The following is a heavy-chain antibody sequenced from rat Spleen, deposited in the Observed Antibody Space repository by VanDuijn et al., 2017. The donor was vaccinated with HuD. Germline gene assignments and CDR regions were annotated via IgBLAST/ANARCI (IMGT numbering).Heavy chain of an antibody. CDR1: GFSLTDYS. V-gene: IGHV2S30*01. CDR2: MKYDGDT. D-gene: IGHD5-1*01. CDR3: AGHWEGNWFAY. J-gene: IGHJ3*01. Sequence: VQLKESGPGLVQPSQTLSLTCTVSGFSLTDYSVHWVRQPPGKGLEWMGRMKYDGDTYYNSALKSRLSISRDTSKSQVFLKMNSLQTEDTAMYFCAGHWEGNWFAYWGQGTLVTVSS.